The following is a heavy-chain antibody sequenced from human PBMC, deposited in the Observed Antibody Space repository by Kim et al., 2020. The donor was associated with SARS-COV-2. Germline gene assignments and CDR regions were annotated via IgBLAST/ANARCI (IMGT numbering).Heavy chain of an antibody. V-gene: IGHV3-9*01. CDR2: ISWNSGSI. CDR1: GFTFDDYA. Sequence: GGSLRLSCAASGFTFDDYAMHWVRQAPGKGLEWVSGISWNSGSIGYADSVKGRFTISRDNAKNSLYLQMNSLRAEDTALYYCAKDAIAVAGYYYYYYMDVWGKGTTVTVSS. CDR3: AKDAIAVAGYYYYYYMDV. D-gene: IGHD6-19*01. J-gene: IGHJ6*03.